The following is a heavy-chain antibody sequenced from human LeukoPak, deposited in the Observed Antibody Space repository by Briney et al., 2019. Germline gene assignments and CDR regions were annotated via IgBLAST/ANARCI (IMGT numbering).Heavy chain of an antibody. CDR3: ARVSWFPGTSYYYMDV. D-gene: IGHD1-1*01. J-gene: IGHJ6*03. CDR2: IYYSGST. CDR1: GDSISSSSSY. Sequence: SETLSLTCSVSGDSISSSSSYWGWIRQPPGKGLEWIGSIYYSGSTYYNTSLKSRVTISVDTSKNQFSLKLSSVTAADTAVYYCARVSWFPGTSYYYMDVWGKGTTVTVSS. V-gene: IGHV4-39*07.